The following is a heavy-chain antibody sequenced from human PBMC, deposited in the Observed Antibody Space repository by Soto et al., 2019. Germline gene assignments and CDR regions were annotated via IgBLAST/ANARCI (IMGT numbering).Heavy chain of an antibody. CDR1: GGSFSGYY. CDR2: INHSGST. Sequence: SETLSLTCAVYGGSFSGYYWSWISQPPGKGVEWIGEINHSGSTNYNPALKSRVTISVDTTKNQFSRKLSSVTAADTAVYYCARVMGSGYSDYWGQGTLVTVSS. V-gene: IGHV4-34*01. D-gene: IGHD3-22*01. CDR3: ARVMGSGYSDY. J-gene: IGHJ4*02.